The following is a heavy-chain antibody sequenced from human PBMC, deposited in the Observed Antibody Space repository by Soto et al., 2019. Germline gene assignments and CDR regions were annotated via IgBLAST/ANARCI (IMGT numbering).Heavy chain of an antibody. V-gene: IGHV4-39*01. J-gene: IGHJ4*02. CDR2: IYYSGST. CDR1: GGSISSSSYY. Sequence: SETLSLTCTVSGGSISSSSYYWGWIRQPPGKGLEWIGSIYYSGSTYYNPSLKSRVTISVDTSKNQFSLKLSSVTAADTAVYYCARPGHLNGYNFYDWVYWGQGTLVTVSS. D-gene: IGHD3-16*01. CDR3: ARPGHLNGYNFYDWVY.